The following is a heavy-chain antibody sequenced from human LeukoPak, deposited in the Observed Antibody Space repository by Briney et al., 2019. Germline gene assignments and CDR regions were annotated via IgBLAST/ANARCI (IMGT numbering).Heavy chain of an antibody. CDR2: IDPNSGGT. CDR1: GYTSTGYY. V-gene: IGHV1-2*02. Sequence: ASVKVSCKASGYTSTGYYMHWVRQAPGQGLEWMGWIDPNSGGTAYAQKFQGRVTMTRDTSISTVYMELSRLRSDDTAVYYCTNVYNSGWYFDYWGQGTLVTVSS. CDR3: TNVYNSGWYFDY. J-gene: IGHJ4*02. D-gene: IGHD6-19*01.